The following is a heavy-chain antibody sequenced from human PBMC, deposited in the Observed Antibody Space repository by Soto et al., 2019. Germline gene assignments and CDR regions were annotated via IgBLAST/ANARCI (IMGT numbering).Heavy chain of an antibody. V-gene: IGHV4-4*02. CDR2: IYHSGST. CDR3: ASTFTIVVVPATTYGMDV. Sequence: SETLSLTCAVSGGSISSSNWWSWVRQPPGKGLEWIGEIYHSGSTNYNPSLKSRVTISVDKSKNQFSLKLSSVTAADTAVYYCASTFTIVVVPATTYGMDVWGQGTMVT. D-gene: IGHD2-2*01. CDR1: GGSISSSNW. J-gene: IGHJ6*02.